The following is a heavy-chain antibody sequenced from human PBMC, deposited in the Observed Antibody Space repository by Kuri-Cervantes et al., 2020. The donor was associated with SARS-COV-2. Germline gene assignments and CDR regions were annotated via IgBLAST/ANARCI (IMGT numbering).Heavy chain of an antibody. J-gene: IGHJ5*02. D-gene: IGHD4-23*01. Sequence: ETLSLTCTVSGGSVSSGSYYWSWIRQPPGKGLEWIAHIFSNDEKSYSTSLKSRLTISKDTSKSQVVLTMTNMDPVDTATYYCARISAVVKGAGHNWFDPWAREPWSPSPQ. V-gene: IGHV2-26*01. CDR3: ARISAVVKGAGHNWFDP. CDR2: IFSNDEK. CDR1: GGSVSSGSYY.